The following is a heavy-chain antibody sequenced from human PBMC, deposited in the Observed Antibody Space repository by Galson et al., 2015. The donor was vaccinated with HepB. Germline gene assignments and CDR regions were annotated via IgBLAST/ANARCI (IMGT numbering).Heavy chain of an antibody. J-gene: IGHJ4*02. CDR3: AKAGYRYCSSTSCYIYFDY. V-gene: IGHV3-23*01. CDR2: ISGSGGST. CDR1: GFTFSSYA. Sequence: SLRLSCAASGFTFSSYAMSWVRQAPGKGLEWVSAISGSGGSTYYADSVKGRFTISRDNSKNTLYLHMNSLRAEDTAVYYCAKAGYRYCSSTSCYIYFDYWGQGTLVTVSS. D-gene: IGHD2-2*02.